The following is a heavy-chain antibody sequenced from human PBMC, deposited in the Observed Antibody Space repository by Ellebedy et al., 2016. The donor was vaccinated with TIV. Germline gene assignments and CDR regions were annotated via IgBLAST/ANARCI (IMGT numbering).Heavy chain of an antibody. J-gene: IGHJ4*02. CDR1: GFTFSSYW. CDR3: ARDDGPSGSCLFDY. Sequence: GESLKISCAASGFTFSSYWMHWVRQAPGKGLVWVSRINSDGSSTSYADSVKGRFTISRDNAKNTLYLQMNSLRAEDTAVYYCARDDGPSGSCLFDYWGQGTLVTVSS. D-gene: IGHD3-10*01. V-gene: IGHV3-74*01. CDR2: INSDGSST.